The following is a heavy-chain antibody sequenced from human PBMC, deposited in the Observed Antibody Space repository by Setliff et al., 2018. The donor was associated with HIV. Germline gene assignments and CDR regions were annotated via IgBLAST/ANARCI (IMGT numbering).Heavy chain of an antibody. CDR2: IIPIFATT. V-gene: IGHV1-69*13. D-gene: IGHD3-9*01. CDR3: ALKGAYDILTGFPN. CDR1: GDTFSSYG. Sequence: SVKVSCKASGDTFSSYGISWVRQAPGQGLEWMGRIIPIFATTDYAQKFQGRATIIADESTSTAYMELSSLRSEDTAVYYCALKGAYDILTGFPNWGQGTLVTVSS. J-gene: IGHJ4*02.